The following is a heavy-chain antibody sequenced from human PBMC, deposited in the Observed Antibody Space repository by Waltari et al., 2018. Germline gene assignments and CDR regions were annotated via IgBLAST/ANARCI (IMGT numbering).Heavy chain of an antibody. Sequence: QVQLQQWGAGLLKPSETLSLTCAVYGGSFSGYYWSWIRPPPGKGLEWIGEINHSGSTNYNPSLKSRVTISVDTSKNQFSLKLSSVTAADTAVYYCARGNGYCGGDCYSGAVDYWGQGTLVTVSS. J-gene: IGHJ4*02. V-gene: IGHV4-34*01. D-gene: IGHD2-21*01. CDR2: INHSGST. CDR3: ARGNGYCGGDCYSGAVDY. CDR1: GGSFSGYY.